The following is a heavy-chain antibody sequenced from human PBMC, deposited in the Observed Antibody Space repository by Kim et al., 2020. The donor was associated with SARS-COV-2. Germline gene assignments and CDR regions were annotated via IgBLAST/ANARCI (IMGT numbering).Heavy chain of an antibody. J-gene: IGHJ6*02. Sequence: GGSLRLSCAASGFTFSSYSMNWVRQAPGKGLEWVSSISSSSSYIYYADSVKGRFTISRDNDKNSLYLKMNSLRAEDTAVYYCAREYCSSTSCYRGYYYGMYVWGQETTVSVSS. CDR2: ISSSSSYI. D-gene: IGHD2-2*01. CDR1: GFTFSSYS. CDR3: AREYCSSTSCYRGYYYGMYV. V-gene: IGHV3-21*01.